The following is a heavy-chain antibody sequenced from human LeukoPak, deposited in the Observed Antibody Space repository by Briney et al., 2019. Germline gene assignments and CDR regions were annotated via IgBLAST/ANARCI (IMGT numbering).Heavy chain of an antibody. Sequence: ASVKVSCKASGYTFTGYYMHWVRQAPGQGLECMGWINPNSGGTNYAQKFQGRVTMTRDTSISTAYMELSRLRSDDTAVYYCARDARWLHPGDWFDPWGQGTLVTVSS. V-gene: IGHV1-2*02. J-gene: IGHJ5*02. CDR2: INPNSGGT. CDR3: ARDARWLHPGDWFDP. D-gene: IGHD5-24*01. CDR1: GYTFTGYY.